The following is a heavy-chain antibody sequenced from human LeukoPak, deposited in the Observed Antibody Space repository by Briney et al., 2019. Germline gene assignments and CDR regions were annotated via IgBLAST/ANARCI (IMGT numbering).Heavy chain of an antibody. Sequence: ASVKVSCKASGYTFTSYYMHWVRQAPGQGLEWMGIINLSGGSTSYAQKFQGRVTMTRDTSTSTVYMELSSLRSEDTAVYYCARDLGVESSSSLYGPLYYYYYGMDVWGKGTTVTVSS. CDR1: GYTFTSYY. J-gene: IGHJ6*04. V-gene: IGHV1-46*01. CDR3: ARDLGVESSSSLYGPLYYYYYGMDV. CDR2: INLSGGST. D-gene: IGHD6-13*01.